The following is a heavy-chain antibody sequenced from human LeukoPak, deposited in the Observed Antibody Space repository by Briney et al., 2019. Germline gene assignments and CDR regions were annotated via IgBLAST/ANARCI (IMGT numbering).Heavy chain of an antibody. D-gene: IGHD6-19*01. CDR3: AYGRDSSGWYIQPFDY. Sequence: GASVNVSCKASGYTFTSYAMHWVRQAPGQRLEWMGWINAGNGNTKYSQKFQGRVTITRDTSASTAYMELSSLRSEDTAVYYCAYGRDSSGWYIQPFDYWGQGTLVTVSS. J-gene: IGHJ4*02. CDR2: INAGNGNT. CDR1: GYTFTSYA. V-gene: IGHV1-3*01.